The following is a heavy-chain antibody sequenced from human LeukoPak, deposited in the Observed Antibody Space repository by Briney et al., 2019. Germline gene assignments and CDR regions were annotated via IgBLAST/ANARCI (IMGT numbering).Heavy chain of an antibody. CDR3: ARVRERPSIYFDY. CDR2: IYHSGRT. V-gene: IGHV4-38-2*02. CDR1: GYSISSGYY. J-gene: IGHJ4*02. Sequence: SETLSLTCTVSGYSISSGYYWAWIRQPPGKGLDWIGSIYHSGRTDYNPSLKSRVTISVDTSKNQFSLKLSSVTAADTAVYYCARVRERPSIYFDYWGQGTLVTVSS. D-gene: IGHD1-1*01.